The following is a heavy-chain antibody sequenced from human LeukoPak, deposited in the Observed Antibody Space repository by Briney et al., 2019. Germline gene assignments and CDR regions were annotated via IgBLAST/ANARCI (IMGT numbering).Heavy chain of an antibody. CDR1: GFTFSSYI. D-gene: IGHD3-10*01. V-gene: IGHV3-23*01. Sequence: GGSLRLSCAASGFTFSSYIMSWVRQAPGKGLEWVSSIWGSGDSTNYADSVKGRFTISRDNSKNTLYLQMNSLRVEDMAVYFCARDPNGSGPDLDYWGQGTLVTVSS. CDR3: ARDPNGSGPDLDY. J-gene: IGHJ4*02. CDR2: IWGSGDST.